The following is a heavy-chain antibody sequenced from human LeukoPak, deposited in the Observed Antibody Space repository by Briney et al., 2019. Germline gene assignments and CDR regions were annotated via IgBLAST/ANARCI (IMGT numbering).Heavy chain of an antibody. CDR2: INHSGST. J-gene: IGHJ4*02. D-gene: IGHD1-26*01. V-gene: IGHV4-30-2*01. CDR1: GGSISSGGYY. Sequence: PSETLSLTCTVSGGSISSGGYYWSWIRQPPGKGLEWIGYINHSGSTNYNPSLKSRVTISVDTSKNQFSLKLSSVTAADTAVYYCASRRKWESFDYWGQGTLVTVSS. CDR3: ASRRKWESFDY.